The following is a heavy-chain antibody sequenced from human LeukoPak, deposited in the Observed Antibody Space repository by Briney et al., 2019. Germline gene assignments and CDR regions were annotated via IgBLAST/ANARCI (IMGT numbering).Heavy chain of an antibody. Sequence: SETLSLTCTVSGASISGTNYYWTWIRQPPGKGLEWIASIFYTGSTYYSPSLKSRVTISVDTSKNRFSLKLTSVTAADTAVYYCVRDRDYWGQGTLVTVSS. CDR2: IFYTGST. V-gene: IGHV4-39*07. CDR1: GASISGTNYY. J-gene: IGHJ4*02. CDR3: VRDRDY.